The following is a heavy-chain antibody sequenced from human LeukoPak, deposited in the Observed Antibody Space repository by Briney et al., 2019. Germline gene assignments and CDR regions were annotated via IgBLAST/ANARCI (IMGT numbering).Heavy chain of an antibody. V-gene: IGHV3-33*01. CDR3: SGHGSNSY. Sequence: GGSLRLSCAASGFTFSSYGMHWVRQAPGKGLEWVAVIWYDGSNKYHADSVKGRFTISRDNSKNTLYLQMNSLRAEDTALYYASGHGSNSYWGQGTLVTVSS. CDR1: GFTFSSYG. J-gene: IGHJ4*02. D-gene: IGHD6-13*01. CDR2: IWYDGSNK.